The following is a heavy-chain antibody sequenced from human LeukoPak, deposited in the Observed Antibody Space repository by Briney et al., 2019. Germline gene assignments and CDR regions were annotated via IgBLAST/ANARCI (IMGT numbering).Heavy chain of an antibody. CDR1: GFTFSNYW. D-gene: IGHD3-22*01. CDR3: ARDLGQYYDTSDNWFDP. V-gene: IGHV3-74*01. CDR2: INSDGINT. Sequence: GGSLRLSCAASGFTFSNYWMHWVRQAPGKGLVWVSRINSDGINTSYADSVKGRFTISRDNAKNTLNLQMNSLRAVDTAVYYCARDLGQYYDTSDNWFDPWGQGTLVTVSS. J-gene: IGHJ5*02.